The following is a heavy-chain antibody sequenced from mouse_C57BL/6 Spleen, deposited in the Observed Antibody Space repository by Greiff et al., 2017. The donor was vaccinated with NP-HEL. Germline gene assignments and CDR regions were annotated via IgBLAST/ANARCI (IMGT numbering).Heavy chain of an antibody. V-gene: IGHV1-15*01. J-gene: IGHJ2*01. Sequence: QVQLKESGAELVRPGASVTLSCKASGYTFTDYEMHWVKQTPVHGLEWIGAIDPETGGTAYNQKFKGKAILTADKSSSTAYMELRSLTSEDSAVYYCTRILEGYFDYWGQGTTLTVSS. CDR1: GYTFTDYE. CDR2: IDPETGGT. CDR3: TRILEGYFDY.